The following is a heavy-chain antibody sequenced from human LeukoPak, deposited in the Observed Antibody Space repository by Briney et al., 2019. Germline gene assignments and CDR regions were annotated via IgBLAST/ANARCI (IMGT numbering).Heavy chain of an antibody. CDR3: ARASYGGNSGLDY. V-gene: IGHV4-39*07. CDR2: IYDSGIT. Sequence: SETLSLTCTVSGGSISSSIYYWGWIRQPPGKGLEWIGGIYDSGITYYNPSLKSRITISIDTSKNQFSLKLSSVTAADTAVYYCARASYGGNSGLDYWGQGTLVTISS. CDR1: GGSISSSIYY. D-gene: IGHD4-23*01. J-gene: IGHJ4*02.